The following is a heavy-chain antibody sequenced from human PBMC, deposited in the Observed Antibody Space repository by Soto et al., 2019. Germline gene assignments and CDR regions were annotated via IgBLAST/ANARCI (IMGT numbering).Heavy chain of an antibody. CDR3: EKDERSGYSYGFFDY. Sequence: PGGSLRLSCAASGFTFSSYGMHWVRQAPGKGLEWVAVISYDGSNKYYADSVKGRFTISRDNSKNTLYLQMNSLRAEDTAVYYCEKDERSGYSYGFFDYWGQGTLVTVS. D-gene: IGHD5-18*01. CDR1: GFTFSSYG. V-gene: IGHV3-30*18. CDR2: ISYDGSNK. J-gene: IGHJ4*02.